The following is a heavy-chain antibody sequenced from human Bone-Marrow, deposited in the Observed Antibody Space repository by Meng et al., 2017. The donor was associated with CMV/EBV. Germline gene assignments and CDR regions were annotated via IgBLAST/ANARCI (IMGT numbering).Heavy chain of an antibody. CDR2: ISSSSSTI. V-gene: IGHV3-48*04. CDR1: GFTFSSYS. Sequence: GGSLRLSCAASGFTFSSYSMNWVRQAPGKGLEWVSYISSSSSTIYYADSVKGRFTISRDNAKNSLYLQMNSLRAEDTAVYYCARDPPAVYDFGSGYLGRYYYYYGMDVWGQGTTVTVSS. D-gene: IGHD3-3*01. CDR3: ARDPPAVYDFGSGYLGRYYYYYGMDV. J-gene: IGHJ6*02.